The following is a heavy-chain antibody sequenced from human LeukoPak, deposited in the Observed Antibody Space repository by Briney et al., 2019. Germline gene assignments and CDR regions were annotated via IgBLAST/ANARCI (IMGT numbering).Heavy chain of an antibody. CDR3: ARSLSSGWSDVFDI. CDR2: IYPADSDI. V-gene: IGHV5-51*01. CDR1: GYSFTSYW. J-gene: IGHJ3*02. Sequence: GESLQISCKGSGYSFTSYWIGWVRPMPGKGLEWMGIIYPADSDIRYSPSFQGQLTISADKSISTAYLQWSSLKASDSAIYYCARSLSSGWSDVFDIWGQGTMVTVSS. D-gene: IGHD6-19*01.